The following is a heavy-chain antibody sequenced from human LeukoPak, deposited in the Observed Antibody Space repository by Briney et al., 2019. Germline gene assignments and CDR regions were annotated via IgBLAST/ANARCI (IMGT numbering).Heavy chain of an antibody. CDR1: GGSISNYY. CDR3: ARQAAADSIDY. Sequence: SETLSLTCTVSGGSISNYYWSWIRQPPGKGLEWIGYINYSGSTTYNPSLKSRVTISVDTSKNQFSLKLTSATAADTAVYYCARQAAADSIDYWGQGTVVTVSS. V-gene: IGHV4-59*08. CDR2: INYSGST. J-gene: IGHJ4*02. D-gene: IGHD2-2*01.